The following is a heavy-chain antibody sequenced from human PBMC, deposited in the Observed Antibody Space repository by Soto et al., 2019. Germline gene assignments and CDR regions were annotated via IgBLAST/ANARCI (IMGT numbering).Heavy chain of an antibody. Sequence: GVSMRLSCAASGCPFSSYARHWVRQATGKGLEWVAVISYDGSNKYYADSVKGRFTISRDNSKNTLYLQMNSLRAEDTAVYYCARDGLLSSGWGIDYSGQGTLVTVSS. CDR3: ARDGLLSSGWGIDY. D-gene: IGHD6-19*01. V-gene: IGHV3-30-3*01. J-gene: IGHJ4*02. CDR2: ISYDGSNK. CDR1: GCPFSSYA.